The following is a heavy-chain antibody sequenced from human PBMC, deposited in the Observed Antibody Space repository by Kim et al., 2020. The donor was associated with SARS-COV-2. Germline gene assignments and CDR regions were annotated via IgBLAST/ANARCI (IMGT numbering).Heavy chain of an antibody. V-gene: IGHV1-69*01. CDR2: IIPFFGTA. Sequence: SVQVSCKASGGTFSSYAISWVRQAPGQGLEWMGGIIPFFGTANYAQKSQGRVTITADESTSTAYKELSSLRSEDTAVYYCARGRRNKAEMATEPIDYWGQGTLVTVSS. CDR1: GGTFSSYA. J-gene: IGHJ4*02. CDR3: ARGRRNKAEMATEPIDY. D-gene: IGHD5-12*01.